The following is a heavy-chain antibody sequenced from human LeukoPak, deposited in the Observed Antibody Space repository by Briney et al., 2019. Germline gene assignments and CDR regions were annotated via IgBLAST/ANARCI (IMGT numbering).Heavy chain of an antibody. V-gene: IGHV1-18*01. D-gene: IGHD2-2*01. CDR2: ISAYNGNT. CDR1: GYTFTSYG. CDR3: ARDSYVDIVVVPAAIDP. Sequence: ASVKVSCKASGYTFTSYGISWVRQAPGQGLEWMGWISAYNGNTNYAQKLQGRVTMTTDTSTSTAYMELRSLRSDDTAVYYCARDSYVDIVVVPAAIDPWGQGTLVTVSS. J-gene: IGHJ5*02.